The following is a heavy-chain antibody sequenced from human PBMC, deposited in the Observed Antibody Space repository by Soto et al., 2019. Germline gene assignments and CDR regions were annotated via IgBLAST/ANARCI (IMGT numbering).Heavy chain of an antibody. CDR1: GFTFSSYS. CDR3: ARPHVLRFLEWLSTPFDY. J-gene: IGHJ4*02. V-gene: IGHV3-21*01. Sequence: LRLSCAASGFTFSSYSMNWVRQAPGKGLEWVSSISSSSRNIYYADSVKGRFTISRDNAYNSLYLQMNSLRAEDTAVYYCARPHVLRFLEWLSTPFDYWGQGTLVTVSS. CDR2: ISSSSRNI. D-gene: IGHD3-3*01.